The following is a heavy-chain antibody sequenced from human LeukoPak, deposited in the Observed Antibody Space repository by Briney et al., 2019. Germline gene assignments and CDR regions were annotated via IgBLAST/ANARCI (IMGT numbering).Heavy chain of an antibody. Sequence: PGGSLRLSCAASGLTFSSSAMSWVRQAPGKGLEWVANIKQDESEEYYADSVKGRFTISGDNAKNSLYLQMNSLRPEDSAMYYCARELWELDAFDIWGQGTMVIVSS. CDR3: ARELWELDAFDI. CDR1: GLTFSSSA. CDR2: IKQDESEE. V-gene: IGHV3-7*03. J-gene: IGHJ3*02. D-gene: IGHD3-16*01.